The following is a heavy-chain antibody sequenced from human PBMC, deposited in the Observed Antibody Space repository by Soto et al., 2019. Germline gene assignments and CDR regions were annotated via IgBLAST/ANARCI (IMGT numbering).Heavy chain of an antibody. J-gene: IGHJ4*02. CDR1: GFTFISYA. V-gene: IGHV3-23*01. Sequence: PGGSLRLSCAASGFTFISYAMSWVLQAPWKGLEWVSAISGSGGSTYYADSVKGRFTISRDNSKNTLYLQMNSLRAEDTAVYYCAKFEGWELLNPFFDYWGQGTLVTVSS. D-gene: IGHD1-26*01. CDR2: ISGSGGST. CDR3: AKFEGWELLNPFFDY.